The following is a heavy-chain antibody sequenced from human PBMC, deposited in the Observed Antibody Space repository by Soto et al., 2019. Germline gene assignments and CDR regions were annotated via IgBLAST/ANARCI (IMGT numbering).Heavy chain of an antibody. V-gene: IGHV3-23*01. CDR2: ITGSGRDT. CDR3: AKNGLDNSPSAIDS. Sequence: GGSLRLSFAASGFTFRNNVLSWVRQAPGKGLDWVSGITGSGRDTYYADSVKGRFTISRDNSKNMVFLQMNSLRAEDTALYYCAKNGLDNSPSAIDSWGPGTLVTVS. J-gene: IGHJ4*02. D-gene: IGHD2-8*01. CDR1: GFTFRNNV.